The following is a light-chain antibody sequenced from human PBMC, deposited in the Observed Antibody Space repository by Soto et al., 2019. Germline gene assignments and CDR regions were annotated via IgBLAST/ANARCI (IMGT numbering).Light chain of an antibody. CDR2: DVF. V-gene: IGLV2-14*01. Sequence: QSALTQPASVSGSPGQSITISCTGTNSDVGGYNYVSWYQQHPGKAPKLIIYDVFSRPSGVSNRFSGSKSGDTASLTVSGLQAEDEADYYCSSYTSNSTVVFGGGTKLTVL. CDR3: SSYTSNSTVV. CDR1: NSDVGGYNY. J-gene: IGLJ2*01.